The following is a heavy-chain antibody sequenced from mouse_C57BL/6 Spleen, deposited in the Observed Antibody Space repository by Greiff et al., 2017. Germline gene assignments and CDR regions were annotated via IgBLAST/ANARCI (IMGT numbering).Heavy chain of an antibody. V-gene: IGHV1-22*01. J-gene: IGHJ2*01. CDR1: GYTFTDYN. D-gene: IGHD1-1*01. CDR2: INPNNGGT. CDR3: ASNYGSPYYFDC. Sequence: EVKLVESGPELVKPGASVKMSCKASGYTFTDYNMHWVKQSHGKSLEWIGYINPNNGGTSYNQKFKGKATLTVNKSSSTAYMELRSLTSEDSAVYYCASNYGSPYYFDCWGQGTTLTVSS.